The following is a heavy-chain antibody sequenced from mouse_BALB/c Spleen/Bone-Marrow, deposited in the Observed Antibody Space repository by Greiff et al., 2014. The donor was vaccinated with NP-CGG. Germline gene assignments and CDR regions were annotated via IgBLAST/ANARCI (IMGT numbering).Heavy chain of an antibody. D-gene: IGHD2-14*01. J-gene: IGHJ4*01. CDR3: AREGYDHAMDY. CDR1: GVSLTIYG. CDR2: SWAGGST. V-gene: IGHV2-9*02. Sequence: QGQLKEAGPGLGAPSQSLSITFTVSGVSLTIYGVHWVRQPPGKGLEWLGVSWAGGSTSYNSALLSRLTISKDISKSQVFLKMNSLQTDDTAMYYCAREGYDHAMDYWGQGTSVTVSS.